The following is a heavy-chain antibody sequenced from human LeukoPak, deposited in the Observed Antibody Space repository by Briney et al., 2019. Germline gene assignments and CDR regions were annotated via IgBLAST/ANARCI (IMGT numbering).Heavy chain of an antibody. J-gene: IGHJ4*02. CDR3: ARVSGYDWESFYDY. V-gene: IGHV4-39*07. D-gene: IGHD5-12*01. Sequence: SETLSLTCTVSGGSISITSYYWGWIRQPPGKGLGWIGSMYSSGSTYYNPSLKSRVTISVDTSKNQFSLKLSSVTAADTAVYYCARVSGYDWESFYDYWGQGTLVTVSS. CDR1: GGSISITSYY. CDR2: MYSSGST.